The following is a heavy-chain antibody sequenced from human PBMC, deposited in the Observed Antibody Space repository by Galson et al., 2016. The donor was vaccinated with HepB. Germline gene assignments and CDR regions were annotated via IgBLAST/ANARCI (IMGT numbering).Heavy chain of an antibody. Sequence: SLRLSCAASGFTFSTHDMHWVRQAPGKGLEWVSHIGIAGDTYYLGSVKGRFTISRDNAKNSLYLQMNSLRVEDTAVYYCAGGTYSDLDYWGQGTLVTVSS. CDR1: GFTFSTHD. V-gene: IGHV3-13*01. D-gene: IGHD1-26*01. CDR3: AGGTYSDLDY. CDR2: IGIAGDT. J-gene: IGHJ4*02.